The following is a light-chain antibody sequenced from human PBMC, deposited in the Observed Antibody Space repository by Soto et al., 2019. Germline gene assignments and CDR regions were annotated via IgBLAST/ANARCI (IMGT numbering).Light chain of an antibody. CDR3: GSHSATSPYV. CDR2: EVS. V-gene: IGLV2-14*01. CDR1: SNNVGGYNY. J-gene: IGLJ1*01. Sequence: QSALTQPASVSGSPGQSITISCTVTSNNVGGYNYVSWYQQQPGKAPKLIIYEVSHRPSGISNRFSGSKSGNTASLTISGLHVEDEADYYCGSHSATSPYVFGTGTKVTVL.